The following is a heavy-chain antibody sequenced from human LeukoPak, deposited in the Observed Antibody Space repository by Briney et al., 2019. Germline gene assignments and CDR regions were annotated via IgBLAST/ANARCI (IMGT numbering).Heavy chain of an antibody. CDR1: GYTFTSYY. J-gene: IGHJ6*02. Sequence: ASVKVSCKASGYTFTSYYMHWVRQPPGQGLEWRGILYHSWGSTSYTQKFQGRVTMTRDTSTSTVYMELSSLRSEDTAVYYCAREMTLSSSNSWSYYYYGMDVWGQGTTVTVSS. D-gene: IGHD6-13*01. V-gene: IGHV1-46*01. CDR2: LYHSWGST. CDR3: AREMTLSSSNSWSYYYYGMDV.